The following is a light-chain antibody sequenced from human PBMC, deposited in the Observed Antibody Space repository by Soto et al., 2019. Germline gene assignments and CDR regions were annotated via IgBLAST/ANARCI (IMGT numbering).Light chain of an antibody. CDR1: QSVSSSY. J-gene: IGKJ2*01. V-gene: IGKV3-20*01. CDR2: GAS. Sequence: EIVLTQSPGTLSLSPGERATLSCRASQSVSSSYLAWNQQKSGQAPRLLIYGASSRATGIPDRFSGSGSGTDFTLTISRLEPEDFAVYYCQQYGSLPYTFGQGTKLEIK. CDR3: QQYGSLPYT.